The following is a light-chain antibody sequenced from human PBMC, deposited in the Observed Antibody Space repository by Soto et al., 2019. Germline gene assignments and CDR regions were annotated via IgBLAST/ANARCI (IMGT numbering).Light chain of an antibody. Sequence: QSVLTQPASVSGSPGQSITISCTGTSSDVGGYNYVSWYQQHPGKAPKLIIYDVSYRPSGVSNRFSASKSGSTASLTISGLQAEDEADYYCSSYSSSTTHVVFGGGTKLTVL. CDR1: SSDVGGYNY. CDR3: SSYSSSTTHVV. J-gene: IGLJ2*01. CDR2: DVS. V-gene: IGLV2-14*01.